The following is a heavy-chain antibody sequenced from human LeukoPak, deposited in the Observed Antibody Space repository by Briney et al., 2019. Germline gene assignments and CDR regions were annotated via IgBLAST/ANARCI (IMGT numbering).Heavy chain of an antibody. V-gene: IGHV1-46*01. CDR3: ARDPPTQAADSSGYYSQNYFDY. Sequence: ASVKVSCKASGYTFTSYYMHWVRQAPGQGLEWMGIINPSGGSTSHAQKFQGRVTMTRDTSTSTVYMELSSLRSEDTAVYYCARDPPTQAADSSGYYSQNYFDYWGQGTLVTVSS. CDR2: INPSGGST. J-gene: IGHJ4*02. D-gene: IGHD3-22*01. CDR1: GYTFTSYY.